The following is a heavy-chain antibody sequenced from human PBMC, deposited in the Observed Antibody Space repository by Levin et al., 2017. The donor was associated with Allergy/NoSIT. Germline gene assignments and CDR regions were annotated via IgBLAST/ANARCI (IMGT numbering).Heavy chain of an antibody. J-gene: IGHJ6*03. CDR3: ARVAVVPAAIHYYYMDV. Sequence: SQTLSLTCTVSGGSISSYYWSWIRQPPGKGLEWIGYIYYSGSTNYNPSLKSRVTISVDTSKNQFSLKLSSVTAADTAVYYCARVAVVPAAIHYYYMDVWGKGTTVTVSS. CDR1: GGSISSYY. V-gene: IGHV4-59*01. CDR2: IYYSGST. D-gene: IGHD2-2*01.